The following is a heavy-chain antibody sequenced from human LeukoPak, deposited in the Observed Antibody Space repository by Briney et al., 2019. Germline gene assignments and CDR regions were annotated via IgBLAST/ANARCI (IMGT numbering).Heavy chain of an antibody. CDR2: INPNSGGT. J-gene: IGHJ5*02. CDR1: GYTFTGYY. CDR3: AYSSSWYVWFDP. Sequence: GASVKVSCKASGYTFTGYYMHWVRQAPGQGLEWMGRINPNSGGTNYAQKFQGRVTMTRDTSISTAYMELSRLRSDDTAVYYCAYSSSWYVWFDPWGQGTLVTVS. V-gene: IGHV1-2*06. D-gene: IGHD6-13*01.